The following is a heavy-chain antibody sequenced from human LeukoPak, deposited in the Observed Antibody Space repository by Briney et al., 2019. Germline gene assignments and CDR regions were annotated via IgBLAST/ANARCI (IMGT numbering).Heavy chain of an antibody. CDR3: ARHADNSLYRFDY. Sequence: SETLSLTCTVSGGSMSSNYWTWLRQPPGKGLEWIGYISYSGSPNYNASLKSRVTISLDMSKKQFSLRLTSVTAADTAVYYCARHADNSLYRFDYWGQGTLVSVSS. D-gene: IGHD1-1*01. CDR2: ISYSGSP. J-gene: IGHJ4*02. CDR1: GGSMSSNY. V-gene: IGHV4-59*08.